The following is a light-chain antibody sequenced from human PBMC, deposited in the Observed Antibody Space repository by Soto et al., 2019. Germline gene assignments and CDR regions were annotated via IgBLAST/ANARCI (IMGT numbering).Light chain of an antibody. V-gene: IGKV3-15*01. CDR1: QSVSSN. J-gene: IGKJ1*01. CDR3: QQYNNWPPWT. Sequence: EIVMTQSPATLSVSPGERATLSCRASQSVSSNLAWYQQKPGQAPRLLIYGASTRATGVPARLSGSGSGTESTLTISSLQSEDVAVYYCQQYNNWPPWTFGQGTKVEIK. CDR2: GAS.